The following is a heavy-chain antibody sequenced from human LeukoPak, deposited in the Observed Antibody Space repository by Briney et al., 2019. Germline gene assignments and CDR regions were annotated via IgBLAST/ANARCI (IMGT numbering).Heavy chain of an antibody. CDR3: ARGDLVRGVIITFDY. Sequence: GEALKISCWGSGYSFTSYWIGRVRPMPGKGLEWMGIIYPGDSDTIYSPSFQGQVTISADKSISTAYRQWSSLKASDTAIYYCARGDLVRGVIITFDYWGQGNLVTVSS. J-gene: IGHJ4*02. CDR1: GYSFTSYW. V-gene: IGHV5-51*01. CDR2: IYPGDSDT. D-gene: IGHD3-10*01.